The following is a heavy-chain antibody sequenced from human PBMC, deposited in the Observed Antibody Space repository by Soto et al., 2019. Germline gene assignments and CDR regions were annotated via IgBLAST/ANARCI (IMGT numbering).Heavy chain of an antibody. CDR1: GGTFSSYA. J-gene: IGHJ6*02. D-gene: IGHD6-25*01. CDR3: ARQGAALRDYYYGMDV. V-gene: IGHV1-69*12. Sequence: QVQLVQSGAEVKKPGSSVKVSCKASGGTFSSYAISWVRQASGQGLEWMGGIIPIFGTANYAQKFQGRVTITADESTSTAYMELSSLRSEDTALYYCARQGAALRDYYYGMDVWGQGTTVTVSS. CDR2: IIPIFGTA.